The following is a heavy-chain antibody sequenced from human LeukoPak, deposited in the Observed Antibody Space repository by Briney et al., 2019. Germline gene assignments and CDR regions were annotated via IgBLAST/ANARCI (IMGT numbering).Heavy chain of an antibody. V-gene: IGHV3-30*02. CDR1: GFTFSSYG. Sequence: GGSLRLSCAASGFTFSSYGMHWVRQAPGKGLEWVAFIWYDGSNKYNPDSVKGRFTISRDNSKNTLYPQMNSLRAEDTAVYYCAKGDSGYDFDDWGEGTLVTVSS. CDR3: AKGDSGYDFDD. D-gene: IGHD5-12*01. J-gene: IGHJ4*02. CDR2: IWYDGSNK.